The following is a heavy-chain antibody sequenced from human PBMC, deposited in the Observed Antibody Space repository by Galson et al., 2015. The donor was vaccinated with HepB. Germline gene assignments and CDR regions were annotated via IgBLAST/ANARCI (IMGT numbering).Heavy chain of an antibody. CDR3: SRGWRYSGLYYFDY. CDR1: GFSFGDYG. V-gene: IGHV3-49*04. Sequence: SLRLSCAASGFSFGDYGMSWVRQAPGKGLEWVGFIRSMASGGTTEDAASVRGRFTISRDDSKSIAYLQMNSLKTEDTAVYYCSRGWRYSGLYYFDYWGQGTLVTVSS. CDR2: IRSMASGGTT. J-gene: IGHJ4*02. D-gene: IGHD1-26*01.